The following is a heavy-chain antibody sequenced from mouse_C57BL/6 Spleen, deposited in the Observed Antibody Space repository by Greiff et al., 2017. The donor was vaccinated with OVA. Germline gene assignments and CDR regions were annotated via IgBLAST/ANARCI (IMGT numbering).Heavy chain of an antibody. CDR3: ARPGFDY. Sequence: VQLQQSGPELVKPGASVKISCKASGYAFSSSRMNWVKQRPGKGLEWIGRIYPGDGDTNYNGKFKGKATLTADKSSSTAYMQLSSLTSEDSAVYFCARPGFDYWGQGTTLTVSS. CDR1: GYAFSSSR. CDR2: IYPGDGDT. J-gene: IGHJ2*01. D-gene: IGHD4-1*01. V-gene: IGHV1-82*01.